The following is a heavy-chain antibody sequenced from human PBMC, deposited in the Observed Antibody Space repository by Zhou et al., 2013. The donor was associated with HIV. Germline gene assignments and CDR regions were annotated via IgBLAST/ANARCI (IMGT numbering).Heavy chain of an antibody. Sequence: QVQLLQSGAEVKKPGASVKVSCKASGYTFTSYDINWVRQATGQGLEWMGWMNPNNGDTGYAQKFQGRVTMTRNTSISTAYMELSSLRSDDAAVYYCARIYSSTWYDAFDIWGQGTMVTVSS. V-gene: IGHV1-8*01. CDR2: MNPNNGDT. D-gene: IGHD6-13*01. J-gene: IGHJ3*02. CDR3: ARIYSSTWYDAFDI. CDR1: GYTFTSYD.